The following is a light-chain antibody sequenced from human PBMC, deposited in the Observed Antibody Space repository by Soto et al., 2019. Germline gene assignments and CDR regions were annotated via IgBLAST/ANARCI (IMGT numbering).Light chain of an antibody. V-gene: IGLV2-14*01. CDR1: SSDVGAYNY. J-gene: IGLJ1*01. CDR3: SSYASSSTYV. Sequence: SALTQPASVSGSPAQSITISCTGTSSDVGAYNYVSWYQQHPGKAPKLMIYDVSNRPSGVSNRFSGSKSGNSASLTISGLQAEDEADYYCSSYASSSTYVFGTGTKVTVL. CDR2: DVS.